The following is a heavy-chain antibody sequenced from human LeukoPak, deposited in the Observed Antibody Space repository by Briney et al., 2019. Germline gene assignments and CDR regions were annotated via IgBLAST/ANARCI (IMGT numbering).Heavy chain of an antibody. CDR1: GFTFSSYS. CDR3: ARDSSGYPHDY. V-gene: IGHV3-48*01. CDR2: ITGGSSTI. Sequence: GGSLRLSCAASGFTFSSYSMNGVRQAPGKGLEWVSYITGGSSTIYYADSVRGRFTISRDNAKNSLYLQMNSLRAEDTAVYYCARDSSGYPHDYWGQGTLVTVSS. D-gene: IGHD3-22*01. J-gene: IGHJ4*02.